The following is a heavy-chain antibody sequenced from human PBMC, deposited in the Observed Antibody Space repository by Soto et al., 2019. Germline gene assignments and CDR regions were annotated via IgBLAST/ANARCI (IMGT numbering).Heavy chain of an antibody. CDR2: ISYDGSNK. Sequence: GGSLRHSCASSGFTFSTYGMHWVRQAPGKGLEWVAVISYDGSNKYYAESVKGRFTISRDNSKNTLYLQMNSLSAEDTAVYYCVRAPGFCTNGVCYGEYWGQGTLVTVSS. V-gene: IGHV3-30*03. CDR1: GFTFSTYG. J-gene: IGHJ4*02. D-gene: IGHD2-8*01. CDR3: VRAPGFCTNGVCYGEY.